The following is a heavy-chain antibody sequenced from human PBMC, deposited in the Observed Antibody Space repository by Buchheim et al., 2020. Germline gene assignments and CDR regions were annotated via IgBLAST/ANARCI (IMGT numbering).Heavy chain of an antibody. D-gene: IGHD3-22*01. J-gene: IGHJ5*02. CDR2: IYYSGST. V-gene: IGHV4-31*03. CDR3: AREVSPQWLVVIRAVGWFDP. CDR1: GGSISSGGYY. Sequence: QVQLQESGPGLVKPSQTLSLTCTVSGGSISSGGYYWSWIRQHPGKGLEWIGYIYYSGSTYYNPSPKSRVTISVDTSKNQFSLKLSSVTAADTAVYYCAREVSPQWLVVIRAVGWFDPWGQGTL.